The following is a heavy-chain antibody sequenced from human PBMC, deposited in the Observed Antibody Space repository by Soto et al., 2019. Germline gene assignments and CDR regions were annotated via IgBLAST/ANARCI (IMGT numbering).Heavy chain of an antibody. V-gene: IGHV3-7*05. CDR2: INQDGSEK. CDR3: ARDGSSSWYSYYYNGMDV. J-gene: IGHJ6*02. Sequence: EVQLVESGGGLVQPGGSLRLSCAASGFTFSSYWMSWVCQAPGKGLEWVANINQDGSEKFYVDSVKGRFTISRDNAKKSLYLRMNTLRVEDTAVYYCARDGSSSWYSYYYNGMDVWGQGTTVTVSS. D-gene: IGHD6-13*01. CDR1: GFTFSSYW.